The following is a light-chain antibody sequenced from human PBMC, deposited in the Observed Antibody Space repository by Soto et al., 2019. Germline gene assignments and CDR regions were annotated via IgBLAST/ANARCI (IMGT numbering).Light chain of an antibody. CDR1: SSNIGAGYD. CDR2: SNT. CDR3: QSYDTSLSSWV. Sequence: QSVLTLPPSVSGAPGQRVTISCTGSSSNIGAGYDVHWYQQLPGTAPKLLIYSNTNRPSGVPDRFSGSKSGTSASLAITGLQAEDEGDYFCQSYDTSLSSWVFGGGTKVTVL. V-gene: IGLV1-40*01. J-gene: IGLJ3*02.